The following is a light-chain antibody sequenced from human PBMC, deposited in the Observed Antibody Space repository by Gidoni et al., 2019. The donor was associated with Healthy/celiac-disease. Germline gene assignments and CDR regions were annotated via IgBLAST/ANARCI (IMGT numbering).Light chain of an antibody. V-gene: IGKV1-39*01. CDR3: QQSYSTIT. CDR1: QSISSY. CDR2: AAS. J-gene: IGKJ4*01. Sequence: DIQMTQSPSSLSASVGDRVTITCRASQSISSYLTWYQQKPGKAPKLLIYAASSLQSGVPSRFSGSGSGTDFTLTISSLQPEDFANYYCQQSYSTITFGGGTKVEIK.